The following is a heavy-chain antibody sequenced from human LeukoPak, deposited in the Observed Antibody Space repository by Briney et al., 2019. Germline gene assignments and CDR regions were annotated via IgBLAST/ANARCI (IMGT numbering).Heavy chain of an antibody. CDR1: GGTFSSYA. CDR3: ARTTYYYDSSGYYHLSLYYFDY. V-gene: IGHV1-69*05. D-gene: IGHD3-22*01. J-gene: IGHJ4*02. Sequence: SVKVSCKASGGTFSSYAISWVRQAPGRGLEWMGGIIPIFGTANYAQKFQGRVTITTDESTSTAYMELSSLRSEDTAVYYCARTTYYYDSSGYYHLSLYYFDYWGQGTLVTVSS. CDR2: IIPIFGTA.